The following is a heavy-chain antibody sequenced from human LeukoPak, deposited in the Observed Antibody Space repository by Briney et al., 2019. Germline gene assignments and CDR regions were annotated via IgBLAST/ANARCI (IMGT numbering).Heavy chain of an antibody. CDR1: GGSISSSSYY. Sequence: SETLSLTCTVSGGSISSSSYYWGWVRQPPGKGLEWIGSMYYSGSTYYNPSLKSRVTISVDTSKNQFSLKLSSVTAADTAVYYCARHSVVLVVYAPYDYWGQGTLVTVSS. CDR3: ARHSVVLVVYAPYDY. CDR2: MYYSGST. V-gene: IGHV4-39*01. J-gene: IGHJ4*02. D-gene: IGHD2-8*01.